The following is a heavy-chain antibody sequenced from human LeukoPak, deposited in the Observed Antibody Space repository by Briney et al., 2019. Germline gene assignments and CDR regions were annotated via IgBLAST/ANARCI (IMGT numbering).Heavy chain of an antibody. CDR3: ARVSLPVAGTNFDY. Sequence: GGSLRLSCAASRFTFSYGMHWVRQAPGKGLEWVAVISYDGSNKYCVDSVKGRFTISRDNSKNTLYLQMNSLRAEDTAVYYCARVSLPVAGTNFDYWGQGTLVTVSS. CDR2: ISYDGSNK. D-gene: IGHD6-19*01. J-gene: IGHJ4*02. CDR1: RFTFSYG. V-gene: IGHV3-30*03.